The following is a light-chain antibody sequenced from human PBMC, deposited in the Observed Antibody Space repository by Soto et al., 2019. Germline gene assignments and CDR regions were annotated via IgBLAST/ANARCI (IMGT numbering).Light chain of an antibody. J-gene: IGLJ2*01. V-gene: IGLV6-57*04. CDR1: RGIIASGY. CDR2: EDK. Sequence: NFMLTQPHSVSESPGKTVTIYCTRSRGIIASGYVQWYQRRPDSAPTTVIYEDKQRPSGVPDRFSGSIDRSSNSASLTISGLKNEDEADYYCQSYDTTNQGVFGGGTKLTVL. CDR3: QSYDTTNQGV.